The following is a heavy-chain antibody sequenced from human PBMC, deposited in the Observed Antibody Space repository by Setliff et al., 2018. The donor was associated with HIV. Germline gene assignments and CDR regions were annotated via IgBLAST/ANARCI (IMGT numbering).Heavy chain of an antibody. CDR3: ARGGLGDGYNRDS. CDR1: GASISSVGYY. J-gene: IGHJ4*02. Sequence: PSETLSLTCTVSGASISSVGYYWSWIRQPPGKGLEWIGEINHSGSTNYNPSLKSRVTISVDTSKNQFSLKLSSVTAADTAVYYCARGGLGDGYNRDSWGQGTRVTVSS. D-gene: IGHD5-12*01. CDR2: INHSGST. V-gene: IGHV4-34*01.